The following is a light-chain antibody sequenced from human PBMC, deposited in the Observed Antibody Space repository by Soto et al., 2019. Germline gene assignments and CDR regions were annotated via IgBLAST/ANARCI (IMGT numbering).Light chain of an antibody. Sequence: QSVLTQPPSVSGAPGQRVTISCTGSSSNIGPGYHIHWYQQLPGTAPKLLIYGNNNRPSGVPDRFSGAKSGTSASLAITGLQAEDEANYYCQSYDTSLSGVVFGGGTKLTVL. J-gene: IGLJ2*01. CDR3: QSYDTSLSGVV. CDR2: GNN. V-gene: IGLV1-40*01. CDR1: SSNIGPGYH.